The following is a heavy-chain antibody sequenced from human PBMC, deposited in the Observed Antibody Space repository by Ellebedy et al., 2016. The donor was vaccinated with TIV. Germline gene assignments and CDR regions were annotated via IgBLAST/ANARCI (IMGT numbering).Heavy chain of an antibody. J-gene: IGHJ4*02. D-gene: IGHD3-16*01. CDR2: ISGSGGNT. CDR1: GFTFSSYV. Sequence: PGGSLRLSCAASGFTFSSYVMSWVRQAPGKGLEWVSAISGSGGNTYYADSVKGRSTISRDNSKNTLYLQMNSLRAEDTAVYYCANLYHSSRNYWGQGTLVTVSS. V-gene: IGHV3-23*01. CDR3: ANLYHSSRNY.